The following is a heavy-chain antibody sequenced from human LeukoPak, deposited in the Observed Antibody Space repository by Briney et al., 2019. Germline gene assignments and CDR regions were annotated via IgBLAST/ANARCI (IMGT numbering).Heavy chain of an antibody. CDR1: GYTFTGYY. Sequence: GASVKVSCKASGYTFTGYYMHWVRQAPGQGLEWMGWMNPNSGNTGYAQKFQGRVTITRNTSISTAYMELSSLRSEDTAVYYCARGVSGYDVPFYYYYYYYMDVWGKGTTVTVSS. D-gene: IGHD5-12*01. CDR2: MNPNSGNT. CDR3: ARGVSGYDVPFYYYYYYYMDV. V-gene: IGHV1-8*03. J-gene: IGHJ6*03.